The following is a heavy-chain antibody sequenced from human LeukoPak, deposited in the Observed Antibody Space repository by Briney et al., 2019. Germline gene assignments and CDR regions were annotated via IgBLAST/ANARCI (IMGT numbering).Heavy chain of an antibody. CDR1: GFTFSSYG. J-gene: IGHJ4*02. Sequence: GGSLRLSCAASGFTFSSYGMHWVRQAPGKGLEWVAVISYDGSNKYYADSVKGRFTISRDNSKNTLYLQMNSLRAEDTAVYYCATLYGGNPFDYWGQGTLVTVSS. CDR3: ATLYGGNPFDY. CDR2: ISYDGSNK. D-gene: IGHD4-23*01. V-gene: IGHV3-30*03.